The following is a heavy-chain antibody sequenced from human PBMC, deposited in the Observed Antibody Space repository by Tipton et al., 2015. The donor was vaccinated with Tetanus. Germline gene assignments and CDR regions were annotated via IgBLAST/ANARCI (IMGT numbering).Heavy chain of an antibody. CDR3: ARANYDFPKKGPFDS. CDR1: GGSIRSSNW. CDR2: IYHSGTT. V-gene: IGHV4-4*02. D-gene: IGHD3-3*01. J-gene: IGHJ4*02. Sequence: TLSLTCAVSGGSIRSSNWWSWVRQTPGKGLEWIGEIYHSGTTNYNPSLKSRVTMSVGNSKNQFSLKLNSVTAADTAVYYCARANYDFPKKGPFDSWGQGSLVIVSS.